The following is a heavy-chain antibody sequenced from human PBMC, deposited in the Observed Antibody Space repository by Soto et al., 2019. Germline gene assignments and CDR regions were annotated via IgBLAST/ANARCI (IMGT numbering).Heavy chain of an antibody. CDR1: GGSISSGGYY. Sequence: SETLSLTCTVSGGSISSGGYYWSWIRQHPGKGLEWIGYIYYSGSTYYNPSLKSRVTISVDTSKNQFSLKLSSVTAADTAVYYCARGSYYYDSRGYYHYWGRGTLVTVSS. CDR2: IYYSGST. CDR3: ARGSYYYDSRGYYHY. J-gene: IGHJ4*02. V-gene: IGHV4-30-4*08. D-gene: IGHD3-22*01.